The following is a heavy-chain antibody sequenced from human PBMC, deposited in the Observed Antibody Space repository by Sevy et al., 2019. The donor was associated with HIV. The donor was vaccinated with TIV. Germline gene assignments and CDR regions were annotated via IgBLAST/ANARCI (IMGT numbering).Heavy chain of an antibody. D-gene: IGHD2-8*01. J-gene: IGHJ3*02. CDR3: AKDRDYTNGVCYKDAFDI. CDR1: GFTFSSYG. CDR2: ISYDGSNK. Sequence: GGSLRLSCAASGFTFSSYGMHWVRQAPGKGLEWVAVISYDGSNKYYADSVKGRFTISRDNSKNTLYLQMNSLRAEDTAVYYCAKDRDYTNGVCYKDAFDIWGQGTMVTVSS. V-gene: IGHV3-30*18.